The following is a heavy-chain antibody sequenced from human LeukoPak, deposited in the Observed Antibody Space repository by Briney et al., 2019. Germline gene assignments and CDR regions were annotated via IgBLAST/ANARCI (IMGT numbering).Heavy chain of an antibody. Sequence: PSETLSLTCTVSGGSISSSSYYWGWIRQPPGKGLEWIGSIYYSGSTYYNPSLKSRVTISVDTSKNQFSLKLSSVTAADTAVYYCARDSLQYYVWGSYRYTGDWFDPWGQGTLVTVSS. V-gene: IGHV4-39*07. J-gene: IGHJ5*02. CDR3: ARDSLQYYVWGSYRYTGDWFDP. CDR1: GGSISSSSYY. CDR2: IYYSGST. D-gene: IGHD3-16*02.